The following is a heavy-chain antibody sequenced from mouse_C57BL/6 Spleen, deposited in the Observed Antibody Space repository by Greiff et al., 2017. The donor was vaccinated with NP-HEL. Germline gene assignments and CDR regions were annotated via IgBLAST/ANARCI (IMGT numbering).Heavy chain of an antibody. V-gene: IGHV1-69*01. CDR3: ARPYYYGSSYPAWFAY. CDR2: IDPSDSYT. D-gene: IGHD1-1*01. J-gene: IGHJ3*01. CDR1: GYTFTSYW. Sequence: QVQLQQPGAELVMPGASVKLSCKASGYTFTSYWMHWVKQRPGQGLEWIGEIDPSDSYTNYNQKFKGKSTLTVDKSSSTAYMQLSSLTSDDSAVYYCARPYYYGSSYPAWFAYWGQGTLVTVSA.